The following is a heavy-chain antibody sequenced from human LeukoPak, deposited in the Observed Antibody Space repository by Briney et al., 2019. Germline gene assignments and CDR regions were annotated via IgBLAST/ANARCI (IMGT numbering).Heavy chain of an antibody. J-gene: IGHJ4*02. CDR2: VNTKSGNT. D-gene: IGHD2-8*01. CDR3: ARGDGVG. CDR1: GYTFTSLD. V-gene: IGHV1-8*01. Sequence: ASVKVSCKASGYTFTSLDINWVRQATGQGLEWLGWVNTKSGNTGSAQNFQGRVTFTRDTSINTAYMELSSLRSEDTAVYYCARGDGVGWGQGTLVTVSS.